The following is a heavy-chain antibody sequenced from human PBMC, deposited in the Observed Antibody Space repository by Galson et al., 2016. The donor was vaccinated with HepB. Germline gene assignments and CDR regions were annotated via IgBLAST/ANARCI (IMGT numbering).Heavy chain of an antibody. V-gene: IGHV3-23*01. CDR2: ITGSGDTP. D-gene: IGHD3-16*01. Sequence: SLRLSCAASGFSFSIPGMSWVRQTPGRGLEWVSGITGSGDTPHYADSVKGRFIISRDNSKNTLYLFMNNPRAGDTAVYYCGKHGGFDYWGQGALVTVSS. J-gene: IGHJ4*02. CDR3: GKHGGFDY. CDR1: GFSFSIPG.